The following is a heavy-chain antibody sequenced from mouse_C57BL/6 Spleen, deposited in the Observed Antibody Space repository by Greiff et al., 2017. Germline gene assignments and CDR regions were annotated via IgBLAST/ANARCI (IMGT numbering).Heavy chain of an antibody. CDR3: ARYLITTGKGNYFDD. Sequence: EVKLVESGGGLVQPGGSLSLSCAASGFTYTDSYMSWVRQPPGKALEWLGFIRHEANGYTTAYSASVRGRFTISSANSQSILYLQMNALRAEHSATYNCARYLITTGKGNYFDDWGQGTTLTVSS. CDR2: IRHEANGYTT. CDR1: GFTYTDSY. D-gene: IGHD1-1*01. J-gene: IGHJ2*01. V-gene: IGHV7-3*01.